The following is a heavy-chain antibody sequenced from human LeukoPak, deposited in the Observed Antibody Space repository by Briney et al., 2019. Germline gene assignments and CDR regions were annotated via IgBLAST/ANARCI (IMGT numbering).Heavy chain of an antibody. CDR1: GYSFTNYW. CDR2: IYPGDSHT. Sequence: AGESLKISCEGSGYSFTNYWIGWVRQMPGKGLEWMGIIYPGDSHTKYSPSFQGQVTLSADKSISTAYLQWSSLKASDTAMYYCARRGGAADFDYWGQGTLVTVSS. CDR3: ARRGGAADFDY. D-gene: IGHD3-16*01. V-gene: IGHV5-51*01. J-gene: IGHJ4*02.